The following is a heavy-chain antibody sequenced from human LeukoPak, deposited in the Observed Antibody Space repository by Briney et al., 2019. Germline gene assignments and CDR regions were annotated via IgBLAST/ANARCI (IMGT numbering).Heavy chain of an antibody. V-gene: IGHV4-34*09. CDR1: GGSISSYY. CDR2: INHSGST. D-gene: IGHD7-27*01. CDR3: ARDDRGAGDLGY. Sequence: SETLSLTCTVSGGSISSYYWSWIRQPPGKGLEWIGEINHSGSTYYNPSLKSRLTISVDTSKNQFSLKLSSVTAADTAVYCCARDDRGAGDLGYWRQGTLVTVSS. J-gene: IGHJ4*02.